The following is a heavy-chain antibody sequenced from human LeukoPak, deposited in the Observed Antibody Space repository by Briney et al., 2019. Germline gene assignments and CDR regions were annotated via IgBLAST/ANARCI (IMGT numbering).Heavy chain of an antibody. J-gene: IGHJ4*02. V-gene: IGHV3-53*01. D-gene: IGHD5-12*01. CDR1: GLTVNSNY. CDR2: IYSDVST. Sequence: GGSLRLSCAVSGLTVNSNYMNWVRQAPGKGLEWVSVIYSDVSTFYADSVKGRSTTSRDSSKNTLYLQMNSLRAEDTAVYFCARREGNSGYNFYFDYWGQGTLVTVSS. CDR3: ARREGNSGYNFYFDY.